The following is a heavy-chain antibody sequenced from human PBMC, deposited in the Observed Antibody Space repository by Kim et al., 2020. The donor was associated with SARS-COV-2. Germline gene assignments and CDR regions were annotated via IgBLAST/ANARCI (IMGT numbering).Heavy chain of an antibody. CDR3: GRWIQGALGAFAI. CDR1: GFTFSGHW. D-gene: IGHD1-26*01. V-gene: IGHV3-7*01. CDR2: VNAVGSRT. J-gene: IGHJ3*02. Sequence: GGSLRLSCVGSGFTFSGHWMSWVRQAPGKGLEWMSSVNAVGSRTDYVDSMKGRLTISRDNAKNSLYLQIDSVRVEDTAVYYCGRWIQGALGAFAIWGQGTMLTVA.